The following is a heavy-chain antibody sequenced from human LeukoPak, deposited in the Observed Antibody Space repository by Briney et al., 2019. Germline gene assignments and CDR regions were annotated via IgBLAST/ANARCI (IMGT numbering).Heavy chain of an antibody. V-gene: IGHV4-59*08. CDR3: ARHTLLGYCSGGSCPFDY. CDR2: IYYSGST. CDR1: GGSISSYY. J-gene: IGHJ4*02. Sequence: PSETLSLTCTVSGGSISSYYWSWIRQPPGKGLEWIGYIYYSGSTNYNPSLKSRVTISVDTSKNQFSLKLSSVTAADTAVYYCARHTLLGYCSGGSCPFDYWGQGTLVTVSS. D-gene: IGHD2-15*01.